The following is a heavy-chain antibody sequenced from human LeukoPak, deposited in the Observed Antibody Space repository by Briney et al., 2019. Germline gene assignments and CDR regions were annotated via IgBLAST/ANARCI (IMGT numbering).Heavy chain of an antibody. Sequence: ASVKVSCKASGYTSTSYYMHWVRQAPGQGIEWMGIINPSGGSTNYAQKFQGRVTMTRDTSTSKVYMELSSLRFEDTAVYYCARDTGYSYGYWGQGTLVTVSS. V-gene: IGHV1-46*01. CDR2: INPSGGST. D-gene: IGHD5-18*01. J-gene: IGHJ4*02. CDR1: GYTSTSYY. CDR3: ARDTGYSYGY.